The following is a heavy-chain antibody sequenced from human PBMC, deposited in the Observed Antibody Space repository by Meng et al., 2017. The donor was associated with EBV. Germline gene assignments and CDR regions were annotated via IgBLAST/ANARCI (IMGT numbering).Heavy chain of an antibody. Sequence: QVQLQQCGAGLLKPSETLSLTCAVYGGSFSGYYWIWIRPPPGKGLEWIGEINHNGITNYNPSLKSGVTISVHTSKNQCSLKLSSVTSANTAVYYWARGSYSSGSYFDYWGQGTLVTVYS. J-gene: IGHJ4*02. CDR3: ARGSYSSGSYFDY. D-gene: IGHD3-10*01. V-gene: IGHV4-34*01. CDR1: GGSFSGYY. CDR2: INHNGIT.